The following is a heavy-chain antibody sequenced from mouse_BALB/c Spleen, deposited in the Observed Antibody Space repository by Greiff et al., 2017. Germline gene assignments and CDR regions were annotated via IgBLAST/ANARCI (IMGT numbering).Heavy chain of an antibody. CDR3: ARGEITTATAWFAY. CDR1: GYAFSSYW. V-gene: IGHV1-80*01. CDR2: IYPGDGDT. D-gene: IGHD1-2*01. Sequence: QVHVKQSGAELVRPGSSVKISCKASGYAFSSYWMNWVKQRPGQGLEWIGQIYPGDGDTNYNGKFKGKATLTADKSSSTAYMQLSSLTSEDSAVYFCARGEITTATAWFAYWGQGTLVTVSA. J-gene: IGHJ3*01.